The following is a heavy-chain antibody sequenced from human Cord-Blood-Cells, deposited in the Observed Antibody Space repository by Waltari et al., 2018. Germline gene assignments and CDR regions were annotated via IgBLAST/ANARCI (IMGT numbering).Heavy chain of an antibody. Sequence: QVQLVQSGAEVKKPGSSVKVSCKASGGTFSSYTISWVRQAPGQGLEWMGRIIPILGIANYARKFQGRVTITADKSTSTAYMELSSLRSEDTAVYYCARSEVQAPPGYWGQGTLVTVSS. CDR1: GGTFSSYT. J-gene: IGHJ4*02. V-gene: IGHV1-69*02. CDR3: ARSEVQAPPGY. CDR2: IIPILGIA. D-gene: IGHD3-10*01.